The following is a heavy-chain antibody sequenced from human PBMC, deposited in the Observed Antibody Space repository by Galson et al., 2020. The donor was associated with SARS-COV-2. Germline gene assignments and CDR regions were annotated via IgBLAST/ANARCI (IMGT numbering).Heavy chain of an antibody. Sequence: GESLKISCKTSGYTFTAYYIHWMRQAPAQGFEWMGWINPNNGDTKYARNFQDRVMMTRDTSISTIYMDLNRLTSDDTAMYYCARGPSSGSFDYWGQGSLVTVSS. D-gene: IGHD3-10*01. J-gene: IGHJ4*02. V-gene: IGHV1-2*02. CDR3: ARGPSSGSFDY. CDR2: INPNNGDT. CDR1: GYTFTAYY.